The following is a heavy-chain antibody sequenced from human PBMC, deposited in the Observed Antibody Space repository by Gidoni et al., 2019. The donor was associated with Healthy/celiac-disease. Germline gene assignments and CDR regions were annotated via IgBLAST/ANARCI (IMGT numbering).Heavy chain of an antibody. D-gene: IGHD1-26*01. CDR2: IYYSGST. CDR1: GGSISRYY. CDR3: ASGVYSGSYLFVPVYFDY. J-gene: IGHJ4*02. V-gene: IGHV4-59*01. Sequence: QVQLQESGPGLVKPSETLSLTCTVSGGSISRYYWSWIRQPPGKGLEWIGYIYYSGSTNYNPSLKSRVTISVDTSKNQFSLKLSSVTAADTAVYYCASGVYSGSYLFVPVYFDYWGQGTLVTVSS.